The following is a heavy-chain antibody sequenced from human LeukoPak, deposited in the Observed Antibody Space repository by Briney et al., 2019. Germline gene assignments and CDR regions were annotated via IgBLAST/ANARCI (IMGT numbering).Heavy chain of an antibody. V-gene: IGHV1-69*06. Sequence: SVKVSCKASGGTFSSYSITWVRQAPGQGLEWMGGIIPMFNKVDYAQKFQDRVTITADKSTSTAYMELSSLKSEDTAVYYCARGALRYGEIGPFDYWGQGTLVTVSS. J-gene: IGHJ4*02. CDR2: IIPMFNKV. D-gene: IGHD5-18*01. CDR1: GGTFSSYS. CDR3: ARGALRYGEIGPFDY.